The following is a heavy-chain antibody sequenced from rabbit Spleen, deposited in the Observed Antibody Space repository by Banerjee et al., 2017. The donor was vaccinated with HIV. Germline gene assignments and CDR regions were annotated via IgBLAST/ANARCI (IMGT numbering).Heavy chain of an antibody. CDR2: IYGGSSGST. J-gene: IGHJ4*01. CDR1: GFDFSRNYY. V-gene: IGHV1S40*01. D-gene: IGHD1-1*01. CDR3: ARDLDGVIGWNFGW. Sequence: QSLEESGGDLVKPGASLTLTCKASGFDFSRNYYMSWVRQAPGKGLEWIACIYGGSSGSTWYATWAKGRFTISKTSSTTVTLQMTSLTAADTATYFCARDLDGVIGWNFGWWGPGTLVTVS.